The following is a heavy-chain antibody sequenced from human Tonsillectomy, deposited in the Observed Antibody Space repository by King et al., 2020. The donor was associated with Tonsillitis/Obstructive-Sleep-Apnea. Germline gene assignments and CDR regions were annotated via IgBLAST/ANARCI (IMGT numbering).Heavy chain of an antibody. J-gene: IGHJ6*03. D-gene: IGHD3-16*01. CDR1: GYTFINYG. Sequence: QLVQSGGEVKKPGASVQVSCKAFGYTFINYGISWVRQAPGQGLEWLGWISGYNGNTNYAQKFQDRVTMTTDTSTSTAYMELRGLRSDDTAVYYCARAGEFYYMDVWGKGTTVIVSS. CDR3: ARAGEFYYMDV. CDR2: ISGYNGNT. V-gene: IGHV1-18*01.